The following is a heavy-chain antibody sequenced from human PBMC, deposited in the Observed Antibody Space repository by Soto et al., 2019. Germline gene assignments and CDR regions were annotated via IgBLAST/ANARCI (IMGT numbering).Heavy chain of an antibody. CDR3: ARDLGYCSDGSCPLGY. V-gene: IGHV3-33*01. CDR2: IWYHGKNK. J-gene: IGHJ4*02. Sequence: QVQLVESGGGEVQPGRSLRLSCAASGFTFSRYGMHWVRQAPGKGLEWEAVIWYHGKNKYYADSVKGRFTISRDNSKNMLYLQMSSLGAEDTAVYFCARDLGYCSDGSCPLGYWGQGTLVTVSS. D-gene: IGHD2-15*01. CDR1: GFTFSRYG.